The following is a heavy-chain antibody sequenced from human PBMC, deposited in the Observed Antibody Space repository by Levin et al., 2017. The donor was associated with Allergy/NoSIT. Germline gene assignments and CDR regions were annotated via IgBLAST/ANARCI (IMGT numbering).Heavy chain of an antibody. CDR2: IYPGDSET. V-gene: IGHV5-51*01. CDR1: GYSFTSYW. CDR3: ARQFWASGKVPYYFDY. J-gene: IGHJ4*02. D-gene: IGHD3-10*01. Sequence: GGSLRLSCKGSGYSFTSYWIGWVRQMPGKGLEWMGIIYPGDSETRYSPSFQGQVTVSVDKSISTAHLQWSSLKASDTAMYYCARQFWASGKVPYYFDYWGQGTLVTVSS.